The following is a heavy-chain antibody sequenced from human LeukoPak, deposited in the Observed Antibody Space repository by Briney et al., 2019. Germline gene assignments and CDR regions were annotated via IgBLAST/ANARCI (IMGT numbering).Heavy chain of an antibody. V-gene: IGHV3-30*02. CDR1: RLTISYYG. D-gene: IGHD6-13*01. CDR2: IWYGGSNK. J-gene: IGHJ4*02. CDR3: AKDAGRITIAAAGNYFDY. Sequence: GGSLRLSCAASRLTISYYGMHWVRQAPGKGLEWVAVIWYGGSNKYYADSVKGRFTISRDNSKNTLYLQMNSLRAEDTAVYYCAKDAGRITIAAAGNYFDYWGQGTLVTVSS.